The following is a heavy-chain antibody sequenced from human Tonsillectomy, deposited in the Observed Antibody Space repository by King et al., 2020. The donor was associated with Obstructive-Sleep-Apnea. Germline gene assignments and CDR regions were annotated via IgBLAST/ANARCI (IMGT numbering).Heavy chain of an antibody. V-gene: IGHV3-9*01. J-gene: IGHJ3*02. CDR3: AKDYRRGWSIAVFGAFDI. CDR2: LSWNSGSI. D-gene: IGHD6-6*01. CDR1: GFSFDDYA. Sequence: VQLVESGGGLIQPGRSLRLSCAASGFSFDDYAMHWVRQPPGKGLEWVAGLSWNSGSIGYADAVKGRFTISRDNAKNFLFLQMNSLRAEDTALYYCAKDYRRGWSIAVFGAFDIWGQGTMVTVSS.